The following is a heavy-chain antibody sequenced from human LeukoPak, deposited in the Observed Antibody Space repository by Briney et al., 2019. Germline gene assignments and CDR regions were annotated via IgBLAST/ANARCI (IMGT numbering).Heavy chain of an antibody. CDR3: ARARSGKWGFDY. V-gene: IGHV4-34*01. D-gene: IGHD1-26*01. CDR2: INHSGSI. CDR1: GGPFSGYY. Sequence: PSETLSLTCTVYGGPFSGYYWSWIRQPPGRGLEWIGEINHSGSINYNPSLKSRVTISVDTSKNQFSLKLSSVTAADTAVYYCARARSGKWGFDYWGQGTLVTVSA. J-gene: IGHJ4*02.